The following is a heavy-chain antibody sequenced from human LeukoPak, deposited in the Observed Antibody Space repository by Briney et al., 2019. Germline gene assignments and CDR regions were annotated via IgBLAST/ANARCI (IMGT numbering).Heavy chain of an antibody. CDR3: ARDGIATNDY. CDR2: ISYDGSNK. V-gene: IGHV3-30*03. J-gene: IGHJ4*02. CDR1: GFTFSSYG. D-gene: IGHD5-24*01. Sequence: GGSLRLSCAASGFTFSSYGMHWVRQAPGKGLEWVAVISYDGSNKYYADSVKGRFTISRDNSKNTLYLQMNSLRAEDTAVYYCARDGIATNDYWGQGILVTVSS.